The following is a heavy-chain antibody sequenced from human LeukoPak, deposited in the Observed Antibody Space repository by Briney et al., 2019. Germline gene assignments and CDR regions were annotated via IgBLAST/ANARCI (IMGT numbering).Heavy chain of an antibody. CDR3: AKDDGYGSGSYHF. CDR1: GFTFSSYA. V-gene: IGHV3-23*01. D-gene: IGHD3-10*01. Sequence: GGSLRLSWAASGFTFSSYAMSWVRQAPGKGLEWVSGISGSGGSTYYADSVKGRFTISRDNSKNTLYLQMNSLRAEDTAVYYCAKDDGYGSGSYHFWGQGTLVTVSS. J-gene: IGHJ4*02. CDR2: ISGSGGST.